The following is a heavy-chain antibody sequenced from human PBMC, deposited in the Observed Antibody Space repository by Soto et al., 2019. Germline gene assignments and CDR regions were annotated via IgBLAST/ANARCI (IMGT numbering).Heavy chain of an antibody. CDR1: GYTFTDFG. V-gene: IGHV1-18*01. CDR3: ARAYSPGLFDP. Sequence: ASVKVSCKASGYTFTDFGISWVRQAPGQGLEWMGWISANNGNTKYAQNFQGRVTMTTDTSTSTAYMELRSLRSDDTAVYYCARAYSPGLFDPWGQGTLVTVSS. J-gene: IGHJ5*02. CDR2: ISANNGNT. D-gene: IGHD2-15*01.